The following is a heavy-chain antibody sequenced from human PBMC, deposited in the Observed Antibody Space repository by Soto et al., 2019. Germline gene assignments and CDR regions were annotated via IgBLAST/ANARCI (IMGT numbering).Heavy chain of an antibody. J-gene: IGHJ4*02. CDR2: ISAYNGNT. Sequence: QVQLVQSGAEVKKPGASVKVSCKASGYTFTSYGISWVRQAPGQGLEWMGWISAYNGNTNYAQKFQGRVTITADKSTSTAYMELSSLRSEDTAVYYCARQGGSYGDYASDYWGQGTLVTVSS. CDR1: GYTFTSYG. D-gene: IGHD4-17*01. V-gene: IGHV1-18*04. CDR3: ARQGGSYGDYASDY.